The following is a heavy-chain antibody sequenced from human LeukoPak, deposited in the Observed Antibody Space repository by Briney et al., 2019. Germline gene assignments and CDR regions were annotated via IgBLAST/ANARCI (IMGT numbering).Heavy chain of an antibody. D-gene: IGHD2-21*01. CDR1: GFTFSSYS. CDR3: ARDGIVVVPAVLGF. J-gene: IGHJ4*02. V-gene: IGHV3-21*06. Sequence: PGGSLRLSCAASGFTFSSYSMNWVRQAPGKGLEWVSSISSSSIHIHYADSVKGRFTISRDNAKNSLYLQMNSLRAEDTAVYYCARDGIVVVPAVLGFWGQGTLVTVSS. CDR2: ISSSSIHI.